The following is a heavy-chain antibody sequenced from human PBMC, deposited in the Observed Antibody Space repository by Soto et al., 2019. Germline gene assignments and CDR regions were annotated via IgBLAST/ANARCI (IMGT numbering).Heavy chain of an antibody. V-gene: IGHV4-34*01. CDR2: INHSGST. CDR1: GGSFSGYY. D-gene: IGHD3-9*01. J-gene: IGHJ6*03. CDR3: ARGETYDILTGYRHYYYYYMDV. Sequence: SETLSLTCAVYGGSFSGYYWSWIRQPPGKGLEWIGEINHSGSTNYNPSLKSRVTISVDTSKNQFSLKLSSVTAADTAVYYCARGETYDILTGYRHYYYYYMDVWGKGTTVTVSS.